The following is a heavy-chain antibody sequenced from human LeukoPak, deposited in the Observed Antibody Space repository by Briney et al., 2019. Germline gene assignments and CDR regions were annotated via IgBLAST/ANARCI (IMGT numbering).Heavy chain of an antibody. CDR1: GFTFSNFG. CDR3: AKRSSLNYFDS. D-gene: IGHD3-16*01. J-gene: IGHJ4*02. V-gene: IGHV3-23*01. CDR2: ISAGGGT. Sequence: GGSLRLSCAASGFTFSNFGMSWARQAPGNGLEWVSAISAGGGTYYADTVKGRFTISRDNSKNTLYLQMSSLRAEDTAVYYCAKRSSLNYFDSWGQGTLVTVSS.